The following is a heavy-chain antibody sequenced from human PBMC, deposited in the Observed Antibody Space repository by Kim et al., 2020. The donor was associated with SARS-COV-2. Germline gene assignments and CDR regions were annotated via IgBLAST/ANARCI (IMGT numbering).Heavy chain of an antibody. CDR1: GYTFTSYA. CDR2: INTNTGNP. D-gene: IGHD5-18*01. V-gene: IGHV7-4-1*02. CDR3: AREGIQLHYNYGMDG. Sequence: ASVKVSCKASGYTFTSYAMNWVRQAPGQGLEWMGWINTNTGNPTYAQGFTGRFVFSLDTSVSTAYLQISSLKAEDTAVYYCAREGIQLHYNYGMDGWGQGTTVTVSS. J-gene: IGHJ6*01.